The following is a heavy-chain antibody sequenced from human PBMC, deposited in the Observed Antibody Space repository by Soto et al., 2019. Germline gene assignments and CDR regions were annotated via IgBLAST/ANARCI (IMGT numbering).Heavy chain of an antibody. J-gene: IGHJ4*02. CDR1: GGSFSGYY. D-gene: IGHD6-19*01. CDR3: ARGSYSSGWYDRVWFVDY. CDR2: INHSGIT. V-gene: IGHV4-34*01. Sequence: QVQLQQWGAGLLKPSETLSLTCAVYGGSFSGYYWSWIRQPPGKGLEWIGEINHSGITNYNPSLKIRVTISVDTSKNHFSLKLSSVTAADTAVYYCARGSYSSGWYDRVWFVDYWGQGTLVTVSS.